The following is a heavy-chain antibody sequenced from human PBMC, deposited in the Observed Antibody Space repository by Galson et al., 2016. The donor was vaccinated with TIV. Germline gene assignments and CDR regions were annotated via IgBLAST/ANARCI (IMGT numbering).Heavy chain of an antibody. Sequence: SVKVSCKASGDTFRGYTITWVRQAPGQGLEWMGGIIPLHGLANNAQKFQGRITISADEPTGTVFMVLSSLRSADTAVYCCARTVPCGGDCYFFDHWGQGTLVTVSS. CDR1: GDTFRGYT. J-gene: IGHJ4*02. CDR2: IIPLHGLA. V-gene: IGHV1-69*10. CDR3: ARTVPCGGDCYFFDH. D-gene: IGHD2-21*02.